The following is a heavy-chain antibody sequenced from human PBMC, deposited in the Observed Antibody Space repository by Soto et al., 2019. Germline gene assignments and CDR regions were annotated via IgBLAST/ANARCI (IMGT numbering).Heavy chain of an antibody. Sequence: QVQLQQWGAGLLKPSETLSLTCAVYGGSFSGYYWSWIRQPPGKGLEWIGEINHSGSTNYNPSLKGRVTISVDTPKNQFSLKLSSVTAADTAVYYCARGMTNDYWGQGTLVTVSS. J-gene: IGHJ4*02. CDR1: GGSFSGYY. CDR2: INHSGST. V-gene: IGHV4-34*01. D-gene: IGHD4-17*01. CDR3: ARGMTNDY.